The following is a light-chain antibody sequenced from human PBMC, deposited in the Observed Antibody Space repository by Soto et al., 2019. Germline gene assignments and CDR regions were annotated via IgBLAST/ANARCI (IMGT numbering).Light chain of an antibody. Sequence: DIQMTQSPSSVSASVGDRVTITCRASQDISDWLAWHQQKPGEAPKLLIYAATTLHSGVPSRFSGSGSGTDFTLTISSLQPEDFATYYCQQGHTFPLTFGGGTKVEIK. CDR2: AAT. CDR1: QDISDW. J-gene: IGKJ4*01. CDR3: QQGHTFPLT. V-gene: IGKV1-12*01.